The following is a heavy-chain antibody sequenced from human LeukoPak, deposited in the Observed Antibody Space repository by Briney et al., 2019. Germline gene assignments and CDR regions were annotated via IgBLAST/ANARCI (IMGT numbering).Heavy chain of an antibody. Sequence: ASVKVSCKASGYTFTGYYIHWVRQAPGQGLEWMGWINTNTGGTNYAQRLQGRVTMTRDTSISTAYMELSRLRSDDTAVYYCARETGTTFKYFDYWGQGTLVTVS. V-gene: IGHV1-2*02. CDR3: ARETGTTFKYFDY. CDR2: INTNTGGT. J-gene: IGHJ4*02. CDR1: GYTFTGYY. D-gene: IGHD1-7*01.